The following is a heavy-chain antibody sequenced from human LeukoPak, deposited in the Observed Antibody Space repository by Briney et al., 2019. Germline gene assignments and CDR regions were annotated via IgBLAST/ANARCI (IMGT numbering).Heavy chain of an antibody. J-gene: IGHJ4*02. Sequence: ASVKVSCKASGYTFTSYAMHWVRQAPGQRLEWMGWINAGNGNTKYSQKFQGRVTITRDTSASTAYMELSSLRSEDTAVYYRARWYSSGWYYFDYWGQGTLVTVSS. CDR3: ARWYSSGWYYFDY. CDR1: GYTFTSYA. CDR2: INAGNGNT. V-gene: IGHV1-3*01. D-gene: IGHD6-19*01.